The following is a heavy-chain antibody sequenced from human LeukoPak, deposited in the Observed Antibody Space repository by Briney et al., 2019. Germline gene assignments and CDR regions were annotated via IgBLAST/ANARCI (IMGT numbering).Heavy chain of an antibody. D-gene: IGHD6-13*01. V-gene: IGHV7-4-1*02. CDR2: INTNTGNP. J-gene: IGHJ5*02. CDR1: GYTFTSYA. CDR3: ARQGIAAAGHDLDP. Sequence: GASVKVSCTASGYTFTSYAMNWVRQAPGQGLEWMGWINTNTGNPTYAQGFTGRFVFSLDTSVSTAYLQISSLKAEDTAVYYCARQGIAAAGHDLDPWGQGTLVTVSS.